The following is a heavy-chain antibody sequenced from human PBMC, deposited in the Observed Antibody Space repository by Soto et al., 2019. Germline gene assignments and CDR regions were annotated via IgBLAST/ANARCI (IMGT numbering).Heavy chain of an antibody. CDR3: AKSTNLRSAARPDYYYYDMDV. V-gene: IGHV3-9*01. J-gene: IGHJ6*01. D-gene: IGHD6-6*01. CDR2: ISWNSGSI. CDR1: EFAFGDYA. Sequence: PGGSLGLSCAASEFAFGDYAVHCVRQAPGKGLELGSGISWNSGSIGYADSVKGRFTIARDNAKKSLYLQMNRLRAEDTDLYYCAKSTNLRSAARPDYYYYDMDVWGQGNTVPVSS.